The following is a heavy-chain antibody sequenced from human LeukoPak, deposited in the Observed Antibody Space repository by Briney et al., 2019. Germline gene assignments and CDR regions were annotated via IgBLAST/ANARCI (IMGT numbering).Heavy chain of an antibody. J-gene: IGHJ4*02. V-gene: IGHV3-30*02. D-gene: IGHD3-22*01. CDR2: IRYDGSEK. Sequence: GGPLRLSCAASGFTFSSYGMHWVRQAPGKGLDWVAFIRYDGSEKDYADSVKGRFTISRDNSKNTVYLEMNSLRAEDTAVYYCAKDLTYDTTGFDYWGQGTLVTVSS. CDR1: GFTFSSYG. CDR3: AKDLTYDTTGFDY.